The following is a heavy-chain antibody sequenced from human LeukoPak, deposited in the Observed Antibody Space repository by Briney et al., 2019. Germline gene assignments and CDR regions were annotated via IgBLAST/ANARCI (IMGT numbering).Heavy chain of an antibody. CDR3: ARDRAYFAFDI. V-gene: IGHV3-7*01. J-gene: IGHJ3*02. CDR2: INEDGSVK. CDR1: GFTFSSYS. D-gene: IGHD2/OR15-2a*01. Sequence: GGSLRLSCAASGFTFSSYSMNWVRQAPGKGLEWMANINEDGSVKNYVDSVKGRFIISRDNAKNSLYLQMNSLRVEDTAVYYCARDRAYFAFDIWGLGTMVAVSS.